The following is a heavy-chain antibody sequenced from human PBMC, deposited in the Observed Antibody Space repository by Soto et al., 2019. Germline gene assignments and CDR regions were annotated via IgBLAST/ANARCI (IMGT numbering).Heavy chain of an antibody. V-gene: IGHV4-31*03. CDR1: GGSIISGGYY. J-gene: IGHJ4*02. CDR2: IYYSGST. CDR3: ARTPAGGSYLKLNYFDY. Sequence: SETLSLTCTVSGGSIISGGYYWSWIRQHPGKGLEWIGYIYYSGSTYYNPSLKSRVTISVDTSKNQFSLKLSSVTAADTAVYYCARTPAGGSYLKLNYFDYWGQGTLVTSPQ. D-gene: IGHD1-26*01.